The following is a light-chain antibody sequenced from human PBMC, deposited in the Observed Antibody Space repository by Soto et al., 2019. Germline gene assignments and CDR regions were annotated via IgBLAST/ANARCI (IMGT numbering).Light chain of an antibody. CDR2: EVS. Sequence: QSALTQPASVSGSLGQPITISCTGTRNNVGIYNLVSWYQQHPGRAPKLIIYEVSQRPSGVSDRFSASKSGNTASLTISGLQAEDEADYYCCSFAGSNSLVVFGGGTQLTVL. CDR3: CSFAGSNSLVV. V-gene: IGLV2-23*02. CDR1: RNNVGIYNL. J-gene: IGLJ7*01.